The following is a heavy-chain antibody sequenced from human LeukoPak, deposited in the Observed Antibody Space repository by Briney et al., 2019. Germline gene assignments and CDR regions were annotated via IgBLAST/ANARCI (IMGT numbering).Heavy chain of an antibody. J-gene: IGHJ4*02. CDR1: GTSISTNGFS. CDR2: VYYSGYS. Sequence: SETLSLTCAVSGTSISTNGFSWSWIRQPPGKGLEWIGYVYYSGYSDYNPSLRSRITFSVDTSKNQFSLKLHSVTAADTAVYYCARYDYSYSSSSEGFDYWGQGTLVTVSS. D-gene: IGHD6-6*01. V-gene: IGHV4-30-4*07. CDR3: ARYDYSYSSSSEGFDY.